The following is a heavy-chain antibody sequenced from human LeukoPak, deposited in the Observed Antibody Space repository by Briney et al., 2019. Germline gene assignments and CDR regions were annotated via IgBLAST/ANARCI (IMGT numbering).Heavy chain of an antibody. J-gene: IGHJ3*02. Sequence: GESLKISCKGSGYSFTSYWIGWVRQMPGKGLEWMGIIYPGDSDTRYSPSFQGQVTISADKSISTAYLQWSSLKASDTAMYYCARTWSGSSTDVAFDIWGRGTMVTVSS. CDR1: GYSFTSYW. V-gene: IGHV5-51*01. D-gene: IGHD1-26*01. CDR3: ARTWSGSSTDVAFDI. CDR2: IYPGDSDT.